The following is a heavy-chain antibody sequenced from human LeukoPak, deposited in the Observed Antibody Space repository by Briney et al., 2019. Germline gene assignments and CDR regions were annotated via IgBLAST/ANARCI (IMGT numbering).Heavy chain of an antibody. CDR2: INPSGGST. Sequence: GASVKVSCKASGYTFTSYYMHWVRQAPEQGLEWMGIINPSGGSTSYAQKFQGRVTMTRDTSTSTVYMELSSLRSEDTAVYYCARDQREGIAARPGLNAFDIWGQGTMVTVSS. V-gene: IGHV1-46*01. CDR3: ARDQREGIAARPGLNAFDI. D-gene: IGHD6-6*01. J-gene: IGHJ3*02. CDR1: GYTFTSYY.